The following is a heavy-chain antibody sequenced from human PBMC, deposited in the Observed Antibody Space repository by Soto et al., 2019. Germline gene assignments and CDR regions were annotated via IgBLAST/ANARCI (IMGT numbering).Heavy chain of an antibody. CDR1: GYTFTSYV. CDR3: ARSGEHPLDF. Sequence: QVQLVQSGPEVKKPGASVKVSCKTSGYTFTSYVINWVRQAPGQGLEWMGFSTHTGNTNYAQKFQGRVALTTDSSTSTAYMEVRGLRSDDTAVYYCARSGEHPLDFWGQGTLVTVSS. D-gene: IGHD3-10*01. J-gene: IGHJ4*02. V-gene: IGHV1-18*01. CDR2: STHTGNT.